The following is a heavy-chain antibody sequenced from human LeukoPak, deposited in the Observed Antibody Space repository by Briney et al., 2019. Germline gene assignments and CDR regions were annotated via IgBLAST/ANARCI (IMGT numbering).Heavy chain of an antibody. CDR2: INPNSGNT. CDR3: ARKQWLAPLDS. D-gene: IGHD6-19*01. V-gene: IGHV1-2*02. J-gene: IGHJ4*02. Sequence: ASVKVSCKASGYTFTDYYIHWVRQAPGQGLEWMGWINPNSGNTNYAQKFQGRGNMTRDTSISTAYMEVSRLRSEDTAVYYCARKQWLAPLDSWGQGTLVTVSS. CDR1: GYTFTDYY.